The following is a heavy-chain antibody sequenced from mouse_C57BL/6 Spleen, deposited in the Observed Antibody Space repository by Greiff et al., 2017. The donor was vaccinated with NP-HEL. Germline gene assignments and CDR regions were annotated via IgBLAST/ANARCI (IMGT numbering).Heavy chain of an antibody. J-gene: IGHJ1*03. CDR1: GYTFTDYY. Sequence: VQLQQSGAELVRPGASVKLSCKASGYTFTDYYINWVKQRPGQGLEWIARIYPGSGNTYYNEKFKGKATLTAEKSSSTAYMQLSSLTSEDSAVYFCARRGYDEGWYFDVWGTGTTVTVSS. D-gene: IGHD2-2*01. V-gene: IGHV1-76*01. CDR3: ARRGYDEGWYFDV. CDR2: IYPGSGNT.